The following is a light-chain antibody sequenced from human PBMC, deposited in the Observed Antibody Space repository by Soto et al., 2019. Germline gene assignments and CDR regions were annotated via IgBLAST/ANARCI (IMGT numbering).Light chain of an antibody. CDR3: QQYGSSPLIS. V-gene: IGKV3-20*01. CDR2: GAS. Sequence: PGERVTLSCRAMQSVGSNLAWYQQKPGQAPRLLIFGASKRATGIPDRFSGSGSGRDFTLTISGLEPEDFAVYYCQQYGSSPLISFGQGTRLEIK. J-gene: IGKJ5*01. CDR1: QSVGSN.